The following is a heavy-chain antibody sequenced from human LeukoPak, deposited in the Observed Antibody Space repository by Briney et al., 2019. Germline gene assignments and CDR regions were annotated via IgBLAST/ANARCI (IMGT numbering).Heavy chain of an antibody. V-gene: IGHV4-34*01. CDR3: ARHAPYSSSLWFGELLNNWFDP. CDR1: SGSFSVYY. J-gene: IGHJ5*02. CDR2: INHRGRT. Sequence: SETLSLTCAVYSGSFSVYYWRWIRQPPEKGLEWIGEINHRGRTNYNPSRKSRVTISVDTSKNQSSLKLSSVTAADTAVYYCARHAPYSSSLWFGELLNNWFDPWGQGTLVTVSS. D-gene: IGHD3-10*01.